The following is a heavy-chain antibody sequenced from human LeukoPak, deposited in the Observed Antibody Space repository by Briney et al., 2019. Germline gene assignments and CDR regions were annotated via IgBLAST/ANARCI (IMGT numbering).Heavy chain of an antibody. D-gene: IGHD6-13*01. J-gene: IGHJ6*02. CDR2: IYYTVTT. V-gene: IGHV4-59*01. Sequence: SETLSLTCTLSGDSISSYYWSWIRQPPGKGVEGIGFIYYTVTTTYNPSVTSRVTISVDTSKNQCSLKLSSVTAADTAVYYCASTSSNSWYYGMDVWGQGTTVTVSS. CDR3: ASTSSNSWYYGMDV. CDR1: GDSISSYY.